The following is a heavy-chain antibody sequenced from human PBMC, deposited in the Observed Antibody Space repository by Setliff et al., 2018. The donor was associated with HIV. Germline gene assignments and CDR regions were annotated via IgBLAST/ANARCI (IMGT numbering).Heavy chain of an antibody. V-gene: IGHV3-7*03. CDR1: GFTFTSYW. J-gene: IGHJ4*02. CDR3: ARELQWSRYSGREEEDY. CDR2: IKQDGTEK. Sequence: GGSLRLSCAASGFTFTSYWMSWVRQAPGKGLEWVANIKQDGTEKNYVDSVKGRFTISRDNSKNSLYLQMYSLRAEDTAVYYCARELQWSRYSGREEEDYWGQGTLVTVS. D-gene: IGHD1-26*01.